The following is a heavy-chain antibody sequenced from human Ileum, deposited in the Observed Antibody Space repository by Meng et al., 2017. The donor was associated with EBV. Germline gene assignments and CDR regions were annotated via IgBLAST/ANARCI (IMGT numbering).Heavy chain of an antibody. CDR3: AREVGQGWYYFDY. D-gene: IGHD6-19*01. V-gene: IGHV7-4-1*02. CDR1: GYTFRSHA. CDR2: INSNTGNS. Sequence: HVQLVQSGSELRKPGASVKVSCKASGYTFRSHAMSWVRQAPGQGLEWMGWINSNTGNSTYAQGFTGRFVFSLDTSVSTAYLHINSLKTEDTAVYYCAREVGQGWYYFDYWGQGTLVTVSS. J-gene: IGHJ4*02.